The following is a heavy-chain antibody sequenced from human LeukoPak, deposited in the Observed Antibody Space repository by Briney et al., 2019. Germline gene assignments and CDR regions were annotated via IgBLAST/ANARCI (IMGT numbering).Heavy chain of an antibody. J-gene: IGHJ4*02. D-gene: IGHD3-22*01. Sequence: SETLSLTCTVSGGSISSYYWSWIRQPPGKGLEWIGYIYYSGSTNYNPSLKGRVTISVDTSKNQFSLKLSSVTAADTAVYYCARGLGRSYYYDSSGYFDYWGQGTLVTVSS. V-gene: IGHV4-59*01. CDR3: ARGLGRSYYYDSSGYFDY. CDR1: GGSISSYY. CDR2: IYYSGST.